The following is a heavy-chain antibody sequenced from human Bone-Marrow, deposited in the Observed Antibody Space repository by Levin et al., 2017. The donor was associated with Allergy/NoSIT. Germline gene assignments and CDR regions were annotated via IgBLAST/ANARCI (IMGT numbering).Heavy chain of an antibody. CDR3: ARDLTNSGYGFDY. CDR2: IIPIFGTA. J-gene: IGHJ4*02. V-gene: IGHV1-69*13. Sequence: ASVKVSCKASGGTFSSYAISWVRQAPGQGLEWMGGIIPIFGTANYAQKFQGRVTITADESTSTAYMELSSLRSEDTAVYYCARDLTNSGYGFDYWGQGTLVTVSS. D-gene: IGHD5-12*01. CDR1: GGTFSSYA.